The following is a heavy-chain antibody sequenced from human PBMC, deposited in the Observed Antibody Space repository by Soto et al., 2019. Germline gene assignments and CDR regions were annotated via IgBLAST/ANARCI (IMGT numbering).Heavy chain of an antibody. V-gene: IGHV3-30-3*01. Sequence: ESGGGVVQPGRSLRLSCAASGFTFSSYAMHWVRQAPGKGLEWVAVISYDGSNKYYADSVKGRFTISRDNSKNTLYLQMNSRRAEDTAVYYCARDYYRFNSGYGFSMDVWGQGTTVTVSS. CDR3: ARDYYRFNSGYGFSMDV. J-gene: IGHJ6*02. CDR2: ISYDGSNK. D-gene: IGHD5-12*01. CDR1: GFTFSSYA.